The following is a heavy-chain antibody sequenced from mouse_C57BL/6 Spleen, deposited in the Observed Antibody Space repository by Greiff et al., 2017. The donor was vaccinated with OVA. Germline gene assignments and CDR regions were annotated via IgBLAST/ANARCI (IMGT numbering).Heavy chain of an antibody. Sequence: EVQLVESGGGLVKPGGSLKLSCAASGFTFSDYGMHWVRQAPEKGLEWVAYISSGSSTIYYADTVKGRFTISRDNAKNTLFLQMTSLRSEDTAMYYCARKDLYYYGYYAMDYWGQGTSVTVSS. CDR1: GFTFSDYG. V-gene: IGHV5-17*01. J-gene: IGHJ4*01. CDR3: ARKDLYYYGYYAMDY. D-gene: IGHD1-1*01. CDR2: ISSGSSTI.